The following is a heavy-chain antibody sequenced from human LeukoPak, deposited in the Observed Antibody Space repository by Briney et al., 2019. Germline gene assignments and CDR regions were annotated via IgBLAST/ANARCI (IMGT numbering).Heavy chain of an antibody. Sequence: GGSLRLSCAASGFTFSSYWMSWVRQAPGKGLEWVANIKQDGSEKYYVDSVKGRFTISRDNAKNSLYLQMNSLRAEDTAVYYCARGHWIVVVPAAIFYFDYWGQGTLVTVSS. V-gene: IGHV3-7*01. CDR3: ARGHWIVVVPAAIFYFDY. CDR1: GFTFSSYW. CDR2: IKQDGSEK. D-gene: IGHD2-2*02. J-gene: IGHJ4*02.